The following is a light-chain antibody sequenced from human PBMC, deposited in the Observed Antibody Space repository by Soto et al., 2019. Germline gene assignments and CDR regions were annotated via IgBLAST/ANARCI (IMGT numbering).Light chain of an antibody. V-gene: IGKV1-9*01. CDR1: QGISSY. CDR3: QQFNSYPYT. J-gene: IGKJ2*01. CDR2: AAS. Sequence: DIQLTQSPSFLSASVGDRVTITCRASQGISSYLAWYQQNPGKAPKLLIYAASTLQSGVPSRFSGSGSGTEFTLTIGSLQPEDFATYYCQQFNSYPYTFGQGTELEIK.